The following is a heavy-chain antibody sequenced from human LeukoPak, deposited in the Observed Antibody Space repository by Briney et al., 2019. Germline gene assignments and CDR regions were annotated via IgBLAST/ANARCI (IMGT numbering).Heavy chain of an antibody. CDR3: ASLGVISKRFDY. V-gene: IGHV4-59*01. CDR1: GGSISSYY. J-gene: IGHJ4*02. Sequence: SGTLSLTCTVSGGSISSYYWSWIRQPPGKGLEWIGYIYYSGSTNYNPSLKSRVTISVDTSKNQFSLKLSSVTAADTAVYYCASLGVISKRFDYWGQGTLVTVSS. D-gene: IGHD3-22*01. CDR2: IYYSGST.